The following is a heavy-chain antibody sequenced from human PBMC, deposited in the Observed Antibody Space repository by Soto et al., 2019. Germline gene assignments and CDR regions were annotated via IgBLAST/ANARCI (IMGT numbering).Heavy chain of an antibody. CDR3: AGGSNYYTMDV. CDR1: GGSISRYY. J-gene: IGHJ6*02. D-gene: IGHD1-26*01. CDR2: LFYSGST. Sequence: SETLSLTCTVSGGSISRYYWSWIRQPPGKGLEWIGYLFYSGSTKDNPSIRSRVAISIDTSKNQFSLQLTSVTAADTAVYYCAGGSNYYTMDVWGQGTTVTVSS. V-gene: IGHV4-59*08.